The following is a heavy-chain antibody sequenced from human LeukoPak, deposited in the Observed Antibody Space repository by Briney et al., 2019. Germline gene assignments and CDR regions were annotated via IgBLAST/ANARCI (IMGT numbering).Heavy chain of an antibody. CDR3: ARDGVVLVPAASNNYYYYMDV. CDR1: GYTFTGYY. V-gene: IGHV1-2*02. J-gene: IGHJ6*03. CDR2: INPNSGGT. Sequence: ASVKVSCKASGYTFTGYYMHWVRQAPGQGLEWMGWINPNSGGTNYAQKFQGRVTMTRDTSISTAYMELSRLRSDDTAVYYCARDGVVLVPAASNNYYYYMDVWGKGTTVTVSS. D-gene: IGHD2-2*01.